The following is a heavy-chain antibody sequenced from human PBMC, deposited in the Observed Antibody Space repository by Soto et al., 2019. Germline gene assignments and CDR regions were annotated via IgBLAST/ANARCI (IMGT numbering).Heavy chain of an antibody. J-gene: IGHJ5*02. CDR3: AREKGRQRFVH. V-gene: IGHV1-69*12. CDR1: GGTFSSYA. Sequence: QVQLVQSGAEVKKPGSSVKVSCKASGGTFSSYAISWVRQAPGQGLEWMGGIIPIFGTANYAQKFQGRVTTIADEYTSTAYMELSSLRSGDSVVYSCAREKGRQRFVHWGQGTLVTVSS. D-gene: IGHD6-13*01. CDR2: IIPIFGTA.